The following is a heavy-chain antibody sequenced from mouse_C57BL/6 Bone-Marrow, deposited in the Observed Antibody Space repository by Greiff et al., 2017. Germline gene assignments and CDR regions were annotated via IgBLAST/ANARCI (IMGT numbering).Heavy chain of an antibody. J-gene: IGHJ4*01. CDR1: GFNIKDDY. CDR2: IDPDNGDT. V-gene: IGHV14-4*01. D-gene: IGHD1-1*01. CDR3: CTWGGSSLGYAMDY. Sequence: VQLQQSGAELVRPGASVKLSCTASGFNIKDDYMHWVKQRPEQGLEWIGWIDPDNGDTEYASKFQGKATITADTSSNTAYLQLSSLTSEDTAVYYCCTWGGSSLGYAMDYWGQGTAVTVAS.